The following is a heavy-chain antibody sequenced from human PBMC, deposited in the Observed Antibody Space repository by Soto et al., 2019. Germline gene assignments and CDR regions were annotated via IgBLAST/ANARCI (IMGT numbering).Heavy chain of an antibody. CDR3: ARRPLYSGSYPTHFDY. CDR1: GGTFSSYA. Sequence: QVQLVQSGAEVKKPGSSVKVSCKASGGTFSSYAISWVRQAPGQGLEWMGGIIPIFGTANYAQKFQGRVTITADESTRTAYMELSSLRSEDTAVYYCARRPLYSGSYPTHFDYWGQGTLVTVSS. CDR2: IIPIFGTA. D-gene: IGHD1-26*01. J-gene: IGHJ4*02. V-gene: IGHV1-69*01.